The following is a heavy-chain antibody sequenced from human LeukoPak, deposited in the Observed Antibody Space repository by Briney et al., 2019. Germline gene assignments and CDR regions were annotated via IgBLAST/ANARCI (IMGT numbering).Heavy chain of an antibody. V-gene: IGHV4-34*01. CDR1: GGSFSGYY. J-gene: IGHJ6*03. CDR3: ARGDYYYYMDV. Sequence: SETLSLTCAVYGGSFSGYYWSWLGQPPGKGLEGIGEINHSGSTNYNPSLRSRGTISVDTSKNQFSLKLSSVTAADTAVYYCARGDYYYYMDVWGKGTTVTVSS. CDR2: INHSGST.